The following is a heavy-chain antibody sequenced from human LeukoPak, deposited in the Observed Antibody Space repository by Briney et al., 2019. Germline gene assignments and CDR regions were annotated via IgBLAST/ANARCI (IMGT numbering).Heavy chain of an antibody. V-gene: IGHV4-34*01. J-gene: IGHJ5*02. CDR1: GGSFSGYY. D-gene: IGHD3-10*01. CDR2: INESGTT. Sequence: LETLSLTCGVFGGSFSGYYWTWVRQAPGKGLEWIGEINESGTTNYNTSLNNRVTISVDTSKNQFSLKLTSLTAADTAVFYCARALMTLVRGVPRTTWFDPWGQGTLVTVSS. CDR3: ARALMTLVRGVPRTTWFDP.